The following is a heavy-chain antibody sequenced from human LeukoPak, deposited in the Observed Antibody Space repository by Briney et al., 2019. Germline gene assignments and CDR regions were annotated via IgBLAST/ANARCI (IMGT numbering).Heavy chain of an antibody. Sequence: ASVTVSCKASGYTFTSYYMHWVRQAPGQGLEWMGIINPSGGSTSYAQKFQGRVTMTRNTSISTAYMELSSLRSEDTAVYFCAKRGYSYGDFDFWGQGTLVTVSS. D-gene: IGHD5-18*01. CDR2: INPSGGST. CDR3: AKRGYSYGDFDF. V-gene: IGHV1-46*01. J-gene: IGHJ4*02. CDR1: GYTFTSYY.